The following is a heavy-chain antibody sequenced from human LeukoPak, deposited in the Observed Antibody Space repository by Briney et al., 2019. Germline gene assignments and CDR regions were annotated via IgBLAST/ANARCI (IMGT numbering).Heavy chain of an antibody. CDR2: IYYSGST. CDR3: ARGRRSVATRYDY. CDR1: GGSISSSSYY. Sequence: SETLSLTCTVSGGSISSSSYYWGWIRQPPGKGLEWIGSIYYSGSTYYNPSLKSRVTISVDTSKNQFSLKLSSVTAADTAVYYCARGRRSVATRYDYWGQGTLVTVSS. D-gene: IGHD5-24*01. J-gene: IGHJ4*02. V-gene: IGHV4-39*07.